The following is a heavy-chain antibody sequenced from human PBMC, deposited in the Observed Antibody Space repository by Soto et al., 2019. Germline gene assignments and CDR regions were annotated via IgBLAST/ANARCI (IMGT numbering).Heavy chain of an antibody. V-gene: IGHV1-24*01. D-gene: IGHD3-16*02. CDR2: FDPEDGET. J-gene: IGHJ6*03. CDR1: GYTLTELS. CDR3: ATGRLITFGGVIVRNYYYYYMYV. Sequence: GASVKVSCKVSGYTLTELSMHWVRQAPGKGLEWMGGFDPEDGETIYAQKFQGRVTMTEDTSTDTAYMELSSLRSEDTAVYYCATGRLITFGGVIVRNYYYYYMYVWGKGTTVTVSS.